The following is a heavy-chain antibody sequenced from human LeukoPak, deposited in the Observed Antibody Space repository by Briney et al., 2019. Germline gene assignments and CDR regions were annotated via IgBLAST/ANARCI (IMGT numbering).Heavy chain of an antibody. V-gene: IGHV4-59*08. CDR2: IYYSGST. Sequence: SETLSLTCTVSGGSISSYYWSWIRQPPGKGLEWVGYIYYSGSTNYNPSLKSRVTISVDTSKNQFSLKLSSVTAADTAVYYCARRHWGPIDYWGQGTLVTVSS. D-gene: IGHD7-27*01. CDR1: GGSISSYY. CDR3: ARRHWGPIDY. J-gene: IGHJ4*02.